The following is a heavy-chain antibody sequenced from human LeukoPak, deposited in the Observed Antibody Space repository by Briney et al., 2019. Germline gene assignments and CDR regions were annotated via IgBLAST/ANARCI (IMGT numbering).Heavy chain of an antibody. D-gene: IGHD3-10*01. CDR2: MNPNSGNA. CDR3: ARGLGFGELYDWFDP. Sequence: ASVKVSCKAPGYTFTSYDINWVRQATGQGLEWMGWMNPNSGNAGYAQKFQGRVTMTRNTSISTAYMELSSLRSEDTAVYYCARGLGFGELYDWFDPWGQGTLVTVSS. V-gene: IGHV1-8*01. J-gene: IGHJ5*02. CDR1: GYTFTSYD.